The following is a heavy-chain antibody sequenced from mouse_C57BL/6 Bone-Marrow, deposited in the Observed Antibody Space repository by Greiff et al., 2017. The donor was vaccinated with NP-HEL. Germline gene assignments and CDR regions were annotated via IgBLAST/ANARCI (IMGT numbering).Heavy chain of an antibody. V-gene: IGHV1-64*01. CDR2: IHPNSGST. CDR1: GYTFTSYW. CDR3: ARGGFYYGSPAWFAY. Sequence: QVQLQRPGAELVKPGASVKLSCKASGYTFTSYWMHWVKQRPGQGLEWIGMIHPNSGSTNYNEKFKSKATLTVDKSSSTAYMQLSSLTSEDSAVYYCARGGFYYGSPAWFAYWGQGTLVTVSA. J-gene: IGHJ3*01. D-gene: IGHD1-1*01.